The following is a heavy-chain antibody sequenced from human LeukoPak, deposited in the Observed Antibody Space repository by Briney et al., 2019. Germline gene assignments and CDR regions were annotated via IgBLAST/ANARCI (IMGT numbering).Heavy chain of an antibody. V-gene: IGHV3-23*01. Sequence: PGGSLRLSCAAPGFTFSNYAMSWVRQAPGKGLEWVSSISSSGSSTYYADSVKGRFTISRDNSKNTLFLQMNSLRAEDTAVYYCATQRSGWHYFDYWGQGTLVTVSS. CDR3: ATQRSGWHYFDY. D-gene: IGHD6-19*01. CDR2: ISSSGSST. J-gene: IGHJ4*02. CDR1: GFTFSNYA.